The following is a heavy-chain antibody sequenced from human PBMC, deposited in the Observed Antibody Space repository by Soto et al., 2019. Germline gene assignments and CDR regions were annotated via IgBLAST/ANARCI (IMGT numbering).Heavy chain of an antibody. V-gene: IGHV4-34*01. CDR2: INHSGST. CDR1: GWSFSGYY. J-gene: IGHJ5*02. D-gene: IGHD3-10*01. CDR3: ARVRNVLLWFGESSARFDP. Sequence: PSETLSLTCAVYGWSFSGYYWSWIRQPPGKGLEWIGEINHSGSTNYNPSLKSRVTISVDTSKNQFSLKLSSVTAADTAVYYCARVRNVLLWFGESSARFDPWGQGTLVTVSS.